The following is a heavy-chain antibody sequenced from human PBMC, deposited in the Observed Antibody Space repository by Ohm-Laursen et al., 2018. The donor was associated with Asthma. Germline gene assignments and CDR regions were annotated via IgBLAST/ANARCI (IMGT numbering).Heavy chain of an antibody. CDR1: GFTFSSYA. Sequence: SLRLSCAASGFTFSSYAMSWVRQAPGKGLEWVSAISGSGGSTYYADSVKGRFTISRDNSKNTLYLQMNSLRAEDTAVYYCAREPNDYGDYYYYGMDVWGQGTTVTVSS. J-gene: IGHJ6*02. CDR2: ISGSGGST. CDR3: AREPNDYGDYYYYGMDV. D-gene: IGHD4-17*01. V-gene: IGHV3-23*01.